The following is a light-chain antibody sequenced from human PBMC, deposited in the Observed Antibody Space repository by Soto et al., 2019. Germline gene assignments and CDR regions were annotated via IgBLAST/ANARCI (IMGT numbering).Light chain of an antibody. J-gene: IGKJ1*01. CDR3: QQYNKWPPGT. V-gene: IGKV3-15*01. CDR1: QSVRNN. Sequence: EIVMTQSPVTLSVSPGEGATLFCRASQSVRNNLAWYQQKPGLAPRLLIYAVSTRATGVPARFSGNGSETEFTRTISGLQSDDFARYYCQQYNKWPPGTFGQWNKVEIK. CDR2: AVS.